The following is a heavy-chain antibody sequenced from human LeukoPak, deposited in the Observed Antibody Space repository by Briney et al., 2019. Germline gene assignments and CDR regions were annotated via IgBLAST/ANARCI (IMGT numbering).Heavy chain of an antibody. CDR3: ARDGSPGLGYYDSSGYGYAFDI. Sequence: PGGSLRLSCAASGFTFSDYYMSWLRQAPGKGLEWVSYISSSGSTIYYADSVKGRFTISRDNAKNSLYLQMNSLRAEDTAVYYCARDGSPGLGYYDSSGYGYAFDIWGQGTMVTVSS. D-gene: IGHD3-22*01. J-gene: IGHJ3*02. CDR1: GFTFSDYY. V-gene: IGHV3-11*04. CDR2: ISSSGSTI.